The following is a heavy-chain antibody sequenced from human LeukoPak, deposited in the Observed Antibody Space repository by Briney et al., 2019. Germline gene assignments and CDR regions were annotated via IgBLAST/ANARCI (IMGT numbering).Heavy chain of an antibody. CDR3: ARYDFWSGYCLDY. V-gene: IGHV4-34*01. Sequence: SETLSPTCAVYGGSFSGYYWSWIRQPPGKGLEWIGEINHSGSTNYNPSLKSRVTISVDTSKNQFSLKLSSVTAADTAVYYCARYDFWSGYCLDYWGQGTLVTVSS. J-gene: IGHJ4*02. D-gene: IGHD3-3*01. CDR1: GGSFSGYY. CDR2: INHSGST.